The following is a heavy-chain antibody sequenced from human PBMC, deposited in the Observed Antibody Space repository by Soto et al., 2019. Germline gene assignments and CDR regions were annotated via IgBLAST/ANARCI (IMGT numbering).Heavy chain of an antibody. Sequence: ASVKVSCKASGYTFISYAMHWVRQAPGQGLEWMGWINAGNGNPKYSQMLQDRLTITRDTSASTAYMELSSLRSEDTSVYYCARGYYDSSGYPLPFDYWGQGTLVTVSS. CDR1: GYTFISYA. CDR3: ARGYYDSSGYPLPFDY. D-gene: IGHD3-22*01. J-gene: IGHJ4*02. CDR2: INAGNGNP. V-gene: IGHV1-3*01.